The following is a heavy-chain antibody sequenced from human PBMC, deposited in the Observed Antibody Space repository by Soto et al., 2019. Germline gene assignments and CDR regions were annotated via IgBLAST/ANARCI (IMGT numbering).Heavy chain of an antibody. Sequence: GASVKVSCKVSGYTLTELSMHWVRQAPGKGLEWMGGFDPEDGETIYAQKFQGWVTMTRDTSISTAYMELSRLTSDDTAVYYCATACRDGYNCLDYWGQGTLVTSPQ. D-gene: IGHD5-12*01. J-gene: IGHJ4*02. CDR3: ATACRDGYNCLDY. CDR2: FDPEDGET. CDR1: GYTLTELS. V-gene: IGHV1-24*01.